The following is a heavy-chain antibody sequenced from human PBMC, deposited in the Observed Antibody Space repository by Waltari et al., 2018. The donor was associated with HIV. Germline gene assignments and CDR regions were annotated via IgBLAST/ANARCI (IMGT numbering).Heavy chain of an antibody. D-gene: IGHD3-3*01. CDR2: IYSGGST. Sequence: EVQLVESGGGLVQPGGSLRLSCAASGFTVSSNYMSWVRQAPGKGLEWVSVIYSGGSTYYADSVKGRFTISRDNSKNTLYLQMNSLRAEDTAVYYCARDPGGFWSGYYSGVGDYYYYGMDVWGQGTTVT. J-gene: IGHJ6*02. CDR1: GFTVSSNY. CDR3: ARDPGGFWSGYYSGVGDYYYYGMDV. V-gene: IGHV3-66*01.